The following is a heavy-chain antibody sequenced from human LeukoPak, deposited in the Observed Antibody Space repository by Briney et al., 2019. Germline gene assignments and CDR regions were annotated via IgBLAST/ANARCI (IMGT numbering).Heavy chain of an antibody. CDR3: ARGPYQLPDY. CDR2: INHSGST. D-gene: IGHD2-2*01. CDR1: GGSFSGYY. J-gene: IGHJ4*02. V-gene: IGHV4-34*01. Sequence: SETLSLTCAVCGGSFSGYYWGWIRQPPGKGLEWIGEINHSGSTNYNPSLKSRVTISVDTSKNQFSLKLSSVTAADTAVYYCARGPYQLPDYWGQGTLVTVSS.